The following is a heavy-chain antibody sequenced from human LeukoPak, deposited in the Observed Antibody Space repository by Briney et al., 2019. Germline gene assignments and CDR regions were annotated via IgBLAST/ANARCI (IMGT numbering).Heavy chain of an antibody. D-gene: IGHD2-21*02. CDR1: FIFXXHW. CDR3: ARVHRPVVVTAISYGVYFQH. J-gene: IGHJ1*01. V-gene: IGHV3-7*03. CDR2: IKEDGSER. Sequence: FIFXXHWLXXVRQTPGKGLEWVASIKEDGSERQYVDSVKGRFIISRDNTKASLFLQLNSLRAEDTAVYYCARVHRPVVVTAISYGVYFQHWGQGTLATVSS.